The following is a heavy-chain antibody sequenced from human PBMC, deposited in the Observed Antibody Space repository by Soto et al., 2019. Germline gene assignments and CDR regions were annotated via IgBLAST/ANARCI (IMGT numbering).Heavy chain of an antibody. V-gene: IGHV4-30-2*01. CDR3: ARGLGP. CDR1: GGSISSGGYF. D-gene: IGHD3-10*01. Sequence: QLQLQESGSGLVKPSQTLSLTCVVSGGSISSGGYFWSWIRQPPGKGLEWIGYIYHSGSTYYNPSLKSRVTRSLDRSKNQFSLKLSSVTAADTAVYYCARGLGPWGQGTLVTVSS. CDR2: IYHSGST. J-gene: IGHJ5*02.